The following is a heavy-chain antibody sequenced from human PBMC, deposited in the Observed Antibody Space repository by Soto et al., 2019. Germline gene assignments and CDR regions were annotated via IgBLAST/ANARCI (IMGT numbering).Heavy chain of an antibody. CDR3: AKDPVCSSTSCYRGGY. D-gene: IGHD2-2*01. V-gene: IGHV3-23*01. CDR1: GFTFSSYA. Sequence: GGSLRLSCAASGFTFSSYAMSWVRQAPGKGLEWVSAISGSGGSTYYADSVKGRFTISRDNSKNTLYLQMNSLRAEDTAVYYCAKDPVCSSTSCYRGGYWGQGTLVTVSS. CDR2: ISGSGGST. J-gene: IGHJ4*02.